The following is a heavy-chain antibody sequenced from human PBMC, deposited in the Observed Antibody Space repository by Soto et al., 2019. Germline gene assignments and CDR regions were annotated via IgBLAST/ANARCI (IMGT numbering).Heavy chain of an antibody. J-gene: IGHJ5*02. Sequence: QVQLQESGPGLVKPSQTLSLTCTVSGGSISSGGYYWSWIRQHPGKGLEWIGYIYYSGSTYYNPSLKSRVTISVDTSKNQFSLKLSSVTAADTAVYYCARGRDLTNYNWFDPWGQGTLVTVSS. CDR2: IYYSGST. D-gene: IGHD4-4*01. CDR3: ARGRDLTNYNWFDP. V-gene: IGHV4-31*03. CDR1: GGSISSGGYY.